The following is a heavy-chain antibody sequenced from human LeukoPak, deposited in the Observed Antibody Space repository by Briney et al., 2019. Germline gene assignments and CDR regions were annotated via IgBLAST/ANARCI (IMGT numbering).Heavy chain of an antibody. D-gene: IGHD6-6*01. CDR2: ITGSGGTT. J-gene: IGHJ5*01. Sequence: GGTLRLSCAASGFSFSIYGMNWVRQAPGKGLEWVSGITGSGGTTYYADSVKGRFTISRDNAKNSLYLQMNRLRAEDKCRYYCGSVGSSSDQWFDPWGQGTLGPVSS. CDR3: GSVGSSSDQWFDP. V-gene: IGHV3-48*04. CDR1: GFSFSIYG.